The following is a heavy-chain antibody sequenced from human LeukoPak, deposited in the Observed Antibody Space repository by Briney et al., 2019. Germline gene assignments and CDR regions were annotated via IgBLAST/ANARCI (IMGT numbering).Heavy chain of an antibody. V-gene: IGHV4-34*01. J-gene: IGHJ6*02. CDR3: ARIVVVTNYYHYGMDV. CDR1: GGSFSGYY. CDR2: INHSGST. Sequence: SETLSLTCAVYGGSFSGYYWSWIRQPPGKGLEWIGEINHSGSTNYNPSLKSRVTISVDTSKNQFSLKLSSVTAADTAVYYCARIVVVTNYYHYGMDVWGQGTTVTVSS. D-gene: IGHD2-21*02.